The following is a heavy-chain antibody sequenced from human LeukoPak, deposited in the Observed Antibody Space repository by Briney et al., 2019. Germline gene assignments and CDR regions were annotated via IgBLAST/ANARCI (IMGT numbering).Heavy chain of an antibody. J-gene: IGHJ4*02. CDR3: ARDPGAINSY. CDR2: IFSGRST. CDR1: GFTVSSNY. Sequence: GGSLRLSCAASGFTVSSNYMSWVRQAPGKGLEWVSVIFSGRSTYYADSVKGRFTISRDNSKNTVDLQINSLRAEDTAVYYCARDPGAINSYWGQGTLVTVSS. V-gene: IGHV3-66*01. D-gene: IGHD4/OR15-4a*01.